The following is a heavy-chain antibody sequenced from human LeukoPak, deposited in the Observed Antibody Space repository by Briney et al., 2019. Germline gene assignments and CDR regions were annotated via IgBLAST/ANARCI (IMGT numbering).Heavy chain of an antibody. V-gene: IGHV4-59*01. Sequence: PSETLSLTCTVSGGSMSRYYWSWIRQPPGKGLEWIGFIFYSGSTNYNPSLRSRVTISVDTSKNQFSLKLASLTAADTAVYYCARDRAELELHPFDPWGQGTLVTVSS. CDR1: GGSMSRYY. J-gene: IGHJ5*02. CDR2: IFYSGST. D-gene: IGHD1-7*01. CDR3: ARDRAELELHPFDP.